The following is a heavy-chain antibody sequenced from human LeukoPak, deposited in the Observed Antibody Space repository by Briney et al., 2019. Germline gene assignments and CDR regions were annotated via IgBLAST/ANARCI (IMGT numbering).Heavy chain of an antibody. V-gene: IGHV2-70*01. J-gene: IGHJ4*02. CDR3: ARVLCSGGSCYFDY. Sequence: SGPALVKPTQTLTLTCTFSGFSLSTSGMCVSWIRHPPGKALEWLALIDWDDDKYYSTSLKTRLTISKDTSKNQVVLTMTNMDPVDTATYYCARVLCSGGSCYFDYWGQGTLVTVSS. D-gene: IGHD2-15*01. CDR2: IDWDDDK. CDR1: GFSLSTSGMC.